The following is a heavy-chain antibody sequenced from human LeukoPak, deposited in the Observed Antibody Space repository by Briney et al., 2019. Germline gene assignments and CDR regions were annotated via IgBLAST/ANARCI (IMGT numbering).Heavy chain of an antibody. Sequence: PGGSLRLSCAASGFTFSDYYVSWIRQAPGKGLEWVSYISSSGSTIYDADSVKGRFTISRDSAKNSLYLQMNSLRAEDTAVYSCARGRDGYNSGAFDIWGQGTMVTVSS. CDR2: ISSSGSTI. V-gene: IGHV3-11*04. CDR1: GFTFSDYY. D-gene: IGHD5-24*01. CDR3: ARGRDGYNSGAFDI. J-gene: IGHJ3*02.